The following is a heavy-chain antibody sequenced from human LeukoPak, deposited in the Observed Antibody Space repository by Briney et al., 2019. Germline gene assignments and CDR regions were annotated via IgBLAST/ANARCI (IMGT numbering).Heavy chain of an antibody. CDR1: GYSFTSYW. CDR2: IDPSDSYT. CDR3: ARHGPYGSGSYYDYGMDV. J-gene: IGHJ6*04. V-gene: IGHV5-10-1*01. D-gene: IGHD3-10*01. Sequence: GESLKISCKGSGYSFTSYWISWVRQMPGKGLERMGRIDPSDSYTNYSPSFQGHVTISADKSISTAYLQWSSLKASDTAMYYCARHGPYGSGSYYDYGMDVWGKGTTVTVSS.